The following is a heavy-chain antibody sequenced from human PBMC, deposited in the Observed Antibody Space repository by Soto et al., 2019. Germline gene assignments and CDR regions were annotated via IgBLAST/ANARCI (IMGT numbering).Heavy chain of an antibody. J-gene: IGHJ3*02. CDR2: INHSGST. V-gene: IGHV4-34*01. CDR3: ARGHITNAFDI. CDR1: GGSFSGYS. Sequence: SETLSLTCAVYGGSFSGYSWSWIRQPPGKELEWLGEINHSGSTNYHPSLKSRVTISIDTSKNQFSLKLSSVTAADTAVYYCARGHITNAFDIRGQGTMVTVSS. D-gene: IGHD3-10*01.